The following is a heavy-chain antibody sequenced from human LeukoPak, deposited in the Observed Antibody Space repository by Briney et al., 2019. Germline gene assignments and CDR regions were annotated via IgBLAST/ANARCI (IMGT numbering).Heavy chain of an antibody. CDR2: INHSGST. V-gene: IGHV4-34*01. J-gene: IGHJ4*02. CDR3: ARRDYGGKVDY. D-gene: IGHD4-23*01. CDR1: GGSFSGYY. Sequence: SETLSLTCAVYGGSFSGYYWSWIRQPPGKGLEWIGEINHSGSTNYNPSLKSRVTISVDTSKNQFSLKLSSVTAADTAVYYCARRDYGGKVDYWGQGTLVTVSS.